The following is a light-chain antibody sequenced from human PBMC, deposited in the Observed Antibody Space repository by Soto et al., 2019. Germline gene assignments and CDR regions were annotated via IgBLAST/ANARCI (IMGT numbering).Light chain of an antibody. CDR1: SSDVGGYNY. J-gene: IGLJ2*01. CDR2: DVR. CDR3: SSYTSRSPLI. V-gene: IGLV2-14*03. Sequence: QSALTQPASVSGSPGQSITISCTGTSSDVGGYNYISWYQQHPGKAPKFIIYDVRNRPSGVSNRFSGSRSGNTPSLTISGLQAEDEAVYYGSSYTSRSPLIFGGGTKATVL.